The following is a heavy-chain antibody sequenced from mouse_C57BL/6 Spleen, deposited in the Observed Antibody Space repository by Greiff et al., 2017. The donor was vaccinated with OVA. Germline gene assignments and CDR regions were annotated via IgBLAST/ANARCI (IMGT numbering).Heavy chain of an antibody. CDR2: IDPSDSYT. CDR1: GYTFTSYW. CDR3: ARLYGSSGYAMDY. J-gene: IGHJ4*01. D-gene: IGHD1-1*01. V-gene: IGHV1-69*01. Sequence: QVQLKQPGAELVMPGASVKLSCKASGYTFTSYWMHWVKQRPGQGLEWIGEIDPSDSYTNYNQKFKGKSTLTVDKSSSTAYMQLSSLTSEDSAVYYCARLYGSSGYAMDYWGQGTSVTVSS.